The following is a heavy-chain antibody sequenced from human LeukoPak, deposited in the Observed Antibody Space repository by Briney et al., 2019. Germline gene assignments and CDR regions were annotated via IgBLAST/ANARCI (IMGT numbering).Heavy chain of an antibody. J-gene: IGHJ4*02. CDR3: AKIGLTSSNLDY. V-gene: IGHV3-23*01. Sequence: GFLRLSCSGSGFTFKTHGMGLGPPGSGEGLAWVSAISNSGGSTYYADSVKGRFTISRDNSKNTLYLQMNSLRAEDMAVYYCAKIGLTSSNLDYWGQGTLVAVSS. D-gene: IGHD6-6*01. CDR1: GFTFKTHG. CDR2: ISNSGGST.